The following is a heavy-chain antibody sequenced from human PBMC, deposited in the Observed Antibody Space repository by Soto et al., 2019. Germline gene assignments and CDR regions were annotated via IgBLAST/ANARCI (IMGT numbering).Heavy chain of an antibody. J-gene: IGHJ5*01. CDR3: ARHVWLES. CDR2: IHSDANT. Sequence: GGSLRLSCAASGFNVSSNSMIWVRQAPGKGLEWLSLIHSDANTKYADSVKGRFTISRDSFENTVYLQMNSLRAEDTAVYYCARHVWLESWGQGTLVTVSS. V-gene: IGHV3-53*01. CDR1: GFNVSSNS.